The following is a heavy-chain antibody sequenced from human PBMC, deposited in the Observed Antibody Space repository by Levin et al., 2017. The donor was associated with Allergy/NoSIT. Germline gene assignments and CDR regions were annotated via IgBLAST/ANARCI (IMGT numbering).Heavy chain of an antibody. V-gene: IGHV3-30*18. CDR3: AKDRGTTVTTVLYYGMDV. CDR1: GFPFSSYG. Sequence: GGSLRLSCAASGFPFSSYGMHWVRQAPGKGLEWVAVISYDGSNKYYADSVKGRFTISRDNSKNTLYLQMNSLRAEDTAVYYCAKDRGTTVTTVLYYGMDVWGQGTTVTVSS. CDR2: ISYDGSNK. J-gene: IGHJ6*02. D-gene: IGHD4-17*01.